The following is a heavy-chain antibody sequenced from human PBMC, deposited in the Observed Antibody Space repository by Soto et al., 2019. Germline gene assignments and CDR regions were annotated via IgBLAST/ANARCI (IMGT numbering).Heavy chain of an antibody. J-gene: IGHJ3*02. CDR2: IKQDGSKK. D-gene: IGHD6-13*01. V-gene: IGHV3-7*05. Sequence: EVQLEESGGGLVQPGGSLRLSCAASGFTLSMYWMTWVRQAPGRGLEWVANIKQDGSKKSYLDSVRGRFTISRDNVRNSLYLQMTSLRAEDTALYYCARDVSPGSSSLYLDAFDIWGQGTMVLVSS. CDR3: ARDVSPGSSSLYLDAFDI. CDR1: GFTLSMYW.